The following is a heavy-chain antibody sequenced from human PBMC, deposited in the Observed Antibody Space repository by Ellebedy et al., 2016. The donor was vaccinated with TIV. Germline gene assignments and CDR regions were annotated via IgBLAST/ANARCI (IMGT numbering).Heavy chain of an antibody. Sequence: GGSLRLSCAASGFTFSNYWMTWVRQAPEKGLEWVANIKQDGSEKYYVDSVKGRFSISRDNAKNSLYLQMNSLRAEDTAVYYCVRDKLSGATILDYWGQGTLVTVSS. CDR3: VRDKLSGATILDY. CDR1: GFTFSNYW. J-gene: IGHJ4*02. CDR2: IKQDGSEK. V-gene: IGHV3-7*03. D-gene: IGHD7-27*01.